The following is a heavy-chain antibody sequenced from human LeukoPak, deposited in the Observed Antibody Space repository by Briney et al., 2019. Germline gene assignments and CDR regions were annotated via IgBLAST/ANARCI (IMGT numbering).Heavy chain of an antibody. CDR3: AKVGDTAMVKYGMDV. CDR2: IKQDGSET. D-gene: IGHD5-18*01. Sequence: GGSLRLSCAASGFTFSRYWMSWVRQAPGQGLEWVATIKQDGSETYYVDSVKGRFTISRDNSKNTLYLQMNSLRAEDTAVYYCAKVGDTAMVKYGMDVWGQGTTVTVSS. J-gene: IGHJ6*02. CDR1: GFTFSRYW. V-gene: IGHV3-7*01.